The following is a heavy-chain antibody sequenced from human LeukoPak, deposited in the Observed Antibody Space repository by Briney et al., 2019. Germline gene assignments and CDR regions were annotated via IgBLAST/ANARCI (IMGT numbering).Heavy chain of an antibody. J-gene: IGHJ4*02. CDR3: ARDSDYYYSSGYYHAPYFDF. D-gene: IGHD3-22*01. CDR2: ISYAGGNK. Sequence: PGGSLRLSRAASGFTFNSYANRSVCQAPGKGLEWMAVISYAGGNKYYADSVKGRFTISRDNSKNTLYLQMNSLRAEDTAVYYCARDSDYYYSSGYYHAPYFDFWGQGTLVTVSS. CDR1: GFTFNSYA. V-gene: IGHV3-30-3*01.